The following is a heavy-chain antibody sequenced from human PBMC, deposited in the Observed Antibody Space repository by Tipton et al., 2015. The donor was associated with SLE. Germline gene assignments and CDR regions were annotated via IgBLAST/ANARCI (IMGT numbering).Heavy chain of an antibody. J-gene: IGHJ2*01. V-gene: IGHV3-23*03. D-gene: IGHD6-13*01. CDR1: GFSFSSHA. Sequence: SLRLSCAASGFSFSSHAMTWVRQAPGKGLDWVSLIYSDGTTHYGDSVRGRFTVTRNNIRNILYLQMNSLETEDTAQYYCSTSAASSSWSDCYFDVWSDGCLVSVSS. CDR2: IYSDGTT. CDR3: STSAASSSWSDCYFDV.